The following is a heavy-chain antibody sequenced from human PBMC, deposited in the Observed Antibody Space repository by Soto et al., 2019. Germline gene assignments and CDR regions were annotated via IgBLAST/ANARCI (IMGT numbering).Heavy chain of an antibody. CDR3: ARGPAQTDWLDY. CDR2: IYYSGST. CDR1: GGSISSGGYY. D-gene: IGHD2-21*01. V-gene: IGHV4-31*03. J-gene: IGHJ4*02. Sequence: SETLSLTCTVSGGSISSGGYYWSWIRQHPGKGLEWIGYIYYSGSTYYNPSLKSRVTISVDTSKNQFSLKLSSVTAADTAVYYCARGPAQTDWLDYWGQGTLVTVSS.